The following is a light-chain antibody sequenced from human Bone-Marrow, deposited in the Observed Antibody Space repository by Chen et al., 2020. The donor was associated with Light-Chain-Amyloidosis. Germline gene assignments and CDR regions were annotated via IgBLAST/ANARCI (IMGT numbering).Light chain of an antibody. V-gene: IGLV3-21*02. J-gene: IGLJ3*02. Sequence: YVLTQPSSVSVAPGQTATIACGGNNIGPTSVHWYQQTPGHAPLLVLYDDSDRPSEIPEPLSGSNSGNTAALTISRVEAGNEADYYCQVWDRSSERPVFGGGTKLTVL. CDR1: NIGPTS. CDR2: DDS. CDR3: QVWDRSSERPV.